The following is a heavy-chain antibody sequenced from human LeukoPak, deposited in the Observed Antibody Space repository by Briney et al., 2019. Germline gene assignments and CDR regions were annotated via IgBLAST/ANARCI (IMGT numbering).Heavy chain of an antibody. D-gene: IGHD2-15*01. Sequence: GRSLRLSCAASGFTFSSYGMHWVRQAPGKGLEWVAVIWYDGSNKYYADSVKGRFTISRDNSKNTLYLQMNSLRAEDTAVYYCARDLGYCSGGSRYVFDYWGQGTLVTVSS. CDR1: GFTFSSYG. CDR3: ARDLGYCSGGSRYVFDY. CDR2: IWYDGSNK. J-gene: IGHJ4*02. V-gene: IGHV3-33*01.